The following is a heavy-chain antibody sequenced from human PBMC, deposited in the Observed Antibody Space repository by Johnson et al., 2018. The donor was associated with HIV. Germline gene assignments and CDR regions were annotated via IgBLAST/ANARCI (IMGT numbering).Heavy chain of an antibody. V-gene: IGHV3-11*04. J-gene: IGHJ3*02. CDR3: ARERIYGDDAFDI. D-gene: IGHD4-17*01. CDR2: ISSSGSTR. Sequence: QMQLVESGGGLVKPGGSLRLSCAASGFTFSDYYMSWIRQAPGKGLEWVSYISSSGSTRYYADSVKGRFTISTDNAKNSLYLQINSLRAEDTAVYYCARERIYGDDAFDIWGQGTLVTVSS. CDR1: GFTFSDYY.